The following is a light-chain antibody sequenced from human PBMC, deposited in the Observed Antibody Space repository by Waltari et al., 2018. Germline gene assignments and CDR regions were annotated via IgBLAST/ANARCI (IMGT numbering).Light chain of an antibody. CDR2: AAS. CDR1: QYISNY. CDR3: QQHDNLPLA. Sequence: EIQMTQSPSSLSTSVGDRVTITCQTSQYISNYLNWYQQKPGKAPKLLIYAASNLETGVPSRFSGSGSGTNFTFTISSLQPEDIATYYCQQHDNLPLAFGGGPRWKSN. V-gene: IGKV1-33*01. J-gene: IGKJ4*01.